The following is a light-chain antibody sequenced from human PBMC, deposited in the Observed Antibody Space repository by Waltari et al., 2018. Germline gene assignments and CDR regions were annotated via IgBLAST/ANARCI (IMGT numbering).Light chain of an antibody. CDR2: DAS. J-gene: IGKJ3*01. CDR1: QDIASA. CDR3: QQFINYPLT. V-gene: IGKV1D-13*01. Sequence: AIQLTQSPSSLSASVGHSITITSRASQDIASALAWYVQKPGKAPQLLIYDASTLESGVPSRFSGSGSGTDFTLSISGLQPEDFVTYYCQQFINYPLTFGPGTTVDIK.